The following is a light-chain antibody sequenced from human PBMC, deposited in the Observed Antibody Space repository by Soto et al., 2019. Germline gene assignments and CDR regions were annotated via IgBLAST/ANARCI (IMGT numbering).Light chain of an antibody. CDR3: QQFSSYPLT. CDR1: QTVGNNY. V-gene: IGKV3-20*01. J-gene: IGKJ4*01. Sequence: EFVLTQSLGTLSLSPGERATLSCRASQTVGNNYLAWYQQKPGQAPRLLIYDASSRATGIPDRFSGGGSGTDFTLTISRLEPEDFSVYYCQQFSSYPLTFGGGTKVDIK. CDR2: DAS.